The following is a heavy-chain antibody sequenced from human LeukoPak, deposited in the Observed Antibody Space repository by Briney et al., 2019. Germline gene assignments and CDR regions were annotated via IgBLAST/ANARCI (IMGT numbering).Heavy chain of an antibody. CDR2: IFYRGTT. V-gene: IGHV4-59*08. D-gene: IGHD1-26*01. CDR3: ARHRWELPFDY. CDR1: GGSISSYY. J-gene: IGHJ4*02. Sequence: SETLSLTCTVSGGSISSYYWSWIRQPAGKGLEWIGYIFYRGTTNYNPSLKSRVTISLETSRNQFSLKLSSVTAADTALYYCARHRWELPFDYWGQGTLVTVSS.